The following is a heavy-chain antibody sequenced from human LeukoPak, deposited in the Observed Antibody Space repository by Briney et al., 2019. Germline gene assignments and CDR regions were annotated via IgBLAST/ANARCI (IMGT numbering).Heavy chain of an antibody. D-gene: IGHD3-10*01. J-gene: IGHJ4*02. CDR2: ICWDSASV. Sequence: GRSLRLSCAASGFTFDNYAMHWVRQGPGKALEWVSFICWDSASVGYADSVKGRFTISRDSAKNSLYLQMNSLTPEDTALYYCAKAKYVYGSGSYSPFDNWGQGIRVTVSS. CDR1: GFTFDNYA. V-gene: IGHV3-9*01. CDR3: AKAKYVYGSGSYSPFDN.